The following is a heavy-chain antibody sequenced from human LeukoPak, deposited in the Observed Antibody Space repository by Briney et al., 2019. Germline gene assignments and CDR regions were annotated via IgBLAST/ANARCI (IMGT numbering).Heavy chain of an antibody. CDR3: AKDVYSSSWSNPYGMDV. CDR1: GFTFSSYG. V-gene: IGHV3-30*18. Sequence: GGSLRLSCAASGFTFSSYGMHWVRQAPGKGLEWVAVISYDGSNKYYADSVKGRFTISRDNSKNTLYLQMNSLRAEDTAVYYCAKDVYSSSWSNPYGMDVWGQGTTVTVSS. D-gene: IGHD6-13*01. J-gene: IGHJ6*02. CDR2: ISYDGSNK.